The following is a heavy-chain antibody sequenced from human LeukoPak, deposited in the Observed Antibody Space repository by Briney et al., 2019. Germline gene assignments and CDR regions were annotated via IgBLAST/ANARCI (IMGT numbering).Heavy chain of an antibody. D-gene: IGHD3-22*01. CDR3: ARAPRYYHAFDI. Sequence: SSETLSLTCTVSGGSISSYYWSWIRQPPGKGLEWIGYIYYSGSTNYNPSLKSRVTISVDTSKNQFSLKLSSVTAADTAVYYCARAPRYYHAFDIWGQGTMVTVSS. J-gene: IGHJ3*02. CDR2: IYYSGST. CDR1: GGSISSYY. V-gene: IGHV4-59*01.